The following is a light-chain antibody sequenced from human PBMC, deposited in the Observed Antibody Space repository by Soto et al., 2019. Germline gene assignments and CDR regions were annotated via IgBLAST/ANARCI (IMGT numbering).Light chain of an antibody. CDR1: STDVGRYNY. CDR2: DVS. J-gene: IGLJ1*01. Sequence: QCVLTQPASVSGAPGQSITISCTGTSTDVGRYNYVSWYQQHPGKAPKLMVYDVSNRPSWVSNRFSGSKSGITASLTISGLQAEDEADYYCTSYTSDSTYVFGTGTKVTVL. CDR3: TSYTSDSTYV. V-gene: IGLV2-14*01.